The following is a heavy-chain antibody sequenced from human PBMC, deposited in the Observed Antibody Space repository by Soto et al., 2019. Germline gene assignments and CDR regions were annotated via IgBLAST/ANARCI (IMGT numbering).Heavy chain of an antibody. D-gene: IGHD3-22*01. CDR2: ISSSSSYI. CDR1: GFTFSSYS. V-gene: IGHV3-21*01. Sequence: EVQLVESGGGLVKPGGSLRLSCAASGFTFSSYSMNWVRQAPGKGLEGVSSISSSSSYIYYVDSVTGRCTSSRDNAKNSLYLQMNSLRAEDTAVYYCARAIYDRSGYLDAFDIWGQGTMVTVSS. CDR3: ARAIYDRSGYLDAFDI. J-gene: IGHJ3*02.